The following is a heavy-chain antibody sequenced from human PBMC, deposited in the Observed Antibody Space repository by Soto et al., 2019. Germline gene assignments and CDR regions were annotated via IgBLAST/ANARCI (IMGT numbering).Heavy chain of an antibody. J-gene: IGHJ6*03. Sequence: SETLSLTCTVSGGSVSSSFYSWDWIRQPPGKGLEWLGSISHTGTSYFNPSLKSRLTTSVDRSRNQFSLQLSSVTAADTAVYYCASHLDSYYYMDVWGKGTTVTVSS. CDR3: ASHLDSYYYMDV. CDR2: ISHTGTS. CDR1: GGSVSSSFYS. V-gene: IGHV4-39*01.